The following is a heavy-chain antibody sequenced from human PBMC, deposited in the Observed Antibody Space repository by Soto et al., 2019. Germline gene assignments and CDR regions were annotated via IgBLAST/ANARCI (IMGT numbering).Heavy chain of an antibody. V-gene: IGHV3-21*01. CDR3: ARESEDLTSNFDY. CDR2: TSSTTNYI. J-gene: IGHJ4*02. Sequence: PGGSLSLSCAASGFTFTRYSMNWVRQAPGKGLEWVSSTSSTTNYIYYADSMKGRFTVSRDNAKNSVYLEMNSLSAEDTAVYYCARESEDLTSNFDYWGQGTLVTVSS. CDR1: GFTFTRYS.